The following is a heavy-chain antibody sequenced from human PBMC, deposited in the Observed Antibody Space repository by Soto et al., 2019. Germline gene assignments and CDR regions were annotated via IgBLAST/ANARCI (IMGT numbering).Heavy chain of an antibody. D-gene: IGHD3-16*02. CDR2: IDWDDDK. Sequence: SGPTLVNPTQTLTLTCTFSGFSLSTSGMCVSWIRQPPGKALEWLALIDWDDDKYYSTSLKTRLTISKDTSKNQVVLTMTNMDPVDTATYYCARSRIENTVDYYIDYWDQGTLVTVSS. CDR3: ARSRIENTVDYYIDY. CDR1: GFSLSTSGMC. J-gene: IGHJ4*02. V-gene: IGHV2-70*01.